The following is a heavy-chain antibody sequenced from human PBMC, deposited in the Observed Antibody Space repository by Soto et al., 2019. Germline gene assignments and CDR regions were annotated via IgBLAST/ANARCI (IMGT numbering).Heavy chain of an antibody. Sequence: EVQLVESGGGLVQPGGSLRLSCAASGFTLGNYWMNWVRQAPGKGLEWVANINEDGSGKYYADSVKGRFTISRDNAKNSLYLQMNSLRAEDTAVYYCARENSCYSWGQGTLVTVSS. D-gene: IGHD5-12*01. CDR1: GFTLGNYW. CDR3: ARENSCYS. V-gene: IGHV3-7*01. J-gene: IGHJ4*02. CDR2: INEDGSGK.